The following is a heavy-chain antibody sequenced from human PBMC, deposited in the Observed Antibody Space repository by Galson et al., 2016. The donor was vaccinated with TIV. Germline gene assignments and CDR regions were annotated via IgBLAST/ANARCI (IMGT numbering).Heavy chain of an antibody. Sequence: TLSLTCTVSGGFINSGGYYWSWLRQHPGKGLEWIGYIYFSGTTQYNPSLKSRVTISVDTSKTQFSLNLSSVTAADTAVYYCARDKNDYGVDAFDIWGQGTMVVFSS. J-gene: IGHJ3*02. V-gene: IGHV4-31*03. CDR2: IYFSGTT. D-gene: IGHD4-17*01. CDR1: GGFINSGGYY. CDR3: ARDKNDYGVDAFDI.